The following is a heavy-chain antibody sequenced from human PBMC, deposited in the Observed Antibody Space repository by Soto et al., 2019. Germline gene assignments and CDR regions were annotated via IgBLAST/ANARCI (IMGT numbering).Heavy chain of an antibody. CDR2: IRSKAYGGTT. Sequence: GGSLRLSCTASGFTFGDYAMSWFRQAPGKGLEWVGFIRSKAYGGTTEYAASVKGRFTISRDDSKSIAYLQMNSLKTEDTAVYYCTSQTTVTRYWYFDLWGRGTLVTVSS. V-gene: IGHV3-49*03. D-gene: IGHD4-17*01. J-gene: IGHJ2*01. CDR1: GFTFGDYA. CDR3: TSQTTVTRYWYFDL.